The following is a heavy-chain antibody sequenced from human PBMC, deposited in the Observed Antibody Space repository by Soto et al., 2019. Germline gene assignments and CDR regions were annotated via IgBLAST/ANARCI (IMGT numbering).Heavy chain of an antibody. J-gene: IGHJ4*02. CDR3: ARQPSHLCDS. CDR1: GYKFGSAW. CDR2: IKPGTSDI. V-gene: IGHV5-51*01. Sequence: GDSLNISCKGVGYKFGSAWIGWVRQMPGKGLEWMGIIKPGTSDIRYSPSCRGHVTISADEAVSTAYLQWSSLKASDTAMYYCARQPSHLCDSWGQGTLVTDSS. D-gene: IGHD2-2*01.